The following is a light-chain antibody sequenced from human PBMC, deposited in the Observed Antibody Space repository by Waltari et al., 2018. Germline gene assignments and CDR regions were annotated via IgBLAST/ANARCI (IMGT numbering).Light chain of an antibody. CDR3: LSPDSSGTYVV. Sequence: SYELTQPPSSSVSPGQTASTTCSRPALATHYAYWYHQKSGQAPVLVIFEDSKRPSGIPERISGSSSGTMATLTLSGAQLEDEGDYYCLSPDSSGTYVVFGGGTKLTVL. J-gene: IGLJ2*01. V-gene: IGLV3-10*01. CDR1: ALATHY. CDR2: EDS.